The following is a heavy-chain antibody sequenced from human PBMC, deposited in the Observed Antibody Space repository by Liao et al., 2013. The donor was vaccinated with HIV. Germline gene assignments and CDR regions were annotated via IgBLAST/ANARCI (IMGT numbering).Heavy chain of an antibody. V-gene: IGHV4-30-4*08. J-gene: IGHJ4*01. D-gene: IGHD3-10*01. CDR1: GGSMNSGDYY. CDR3: ARDPRRGLFYFDL. Sequence: QVQLQVSSPGLVKPSQTLSLTCTVSGGSMNSGDYYWSWIRQAPGKGLEWIGYIYESGFTDYNPSLKSRLTISEDTSKDQFSLRLTSVTAADTAMYYCARDPRRGLFYFDLWGRGLLVTVSS. CDR2: IYESGFT.